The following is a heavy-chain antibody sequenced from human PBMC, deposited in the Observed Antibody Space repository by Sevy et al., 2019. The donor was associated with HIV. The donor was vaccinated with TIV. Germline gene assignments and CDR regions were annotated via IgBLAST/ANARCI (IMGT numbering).Heavy chain of an antibody. CDR3: ARVRELSPQYFDY. Sequence: GESLKISCKGSGYSFTSYWIGWVRQMPGKGLEWMWIIYPGDSDTRYSPSFQGQVTISADKSIRTAYLQWRSLKASDTAMYYCARVRELSPQYFDYWGQGTLVTVSS. D-gene: IGHD3-16*02. V-gene: IGHV5-51*01. CDR1: GYSFTSYW. J-gene: IGHJ4*02. CDR2: IYPGDSDT.